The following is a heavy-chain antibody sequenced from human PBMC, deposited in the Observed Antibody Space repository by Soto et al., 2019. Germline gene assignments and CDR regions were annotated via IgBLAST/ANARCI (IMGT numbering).Heavy chain of an antibody. CDR2: IKGDGITT. CDR3: ARGAFGAYYLDY. J-gene: IGHJ4*02. CDR1: GFTFSSYW. Sequence: EVQLVDSGGGLVQPGGSLRLSCAASGFTFSSYWIHWVRQAPGEGLVWVSRIKGDGITTNYADSVKGRFTISRDYAKNTVLLQMNSLRAEDTAVYYCARGAFGAYYLDYWVQGTLVTFSS. D-gene: IGHD3-3*01. V-gene: IGHV3-74*01.